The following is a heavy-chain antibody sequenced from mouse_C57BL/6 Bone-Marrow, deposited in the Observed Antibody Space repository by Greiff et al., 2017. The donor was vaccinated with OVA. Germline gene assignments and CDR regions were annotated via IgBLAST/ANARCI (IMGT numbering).Heavy chain of an antibody. V-gene: IGHV1-59*01. CDR3: APDYDYDEDY. J-gene: IGHJ2*01. D-gene: IGHD2-4*01. Sequence: QVQLQQPGAELVRPGTSVKLSCKASGYTFTSYWMPWVKQRPGQGLEWIGVIDPSDSYTNYNQKFKGKATLTVDTSSSTAYMQLSSLTSEDSAVYYCAPDYDYDEDYWGQGTTLTVSS. CDR1: GYTFTSYW. CDR2: IDPSDSYT.